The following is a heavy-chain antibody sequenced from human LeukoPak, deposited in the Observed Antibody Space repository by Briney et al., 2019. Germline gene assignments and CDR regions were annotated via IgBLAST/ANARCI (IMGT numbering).Heavy chain of an antibody. D-gene: IGHD6-6*01. V-gene: IGHV1-2*02. CDR3: ARASRVVSSSSPWFDP. J-gene: IGHJ5*02. CDR2: INPNSGGT. Sequence: GASVKVSCKASGYTFTGYYMHWVRQAPGQGLEWMGWINPNSGGTNYAQKFQGRVTMTRDTSISTAYMELSRLRSDDTAVYYCARASRVVSSSSPWFDPWGQGTLVTVSS. CDR1: GYTFTGYY.